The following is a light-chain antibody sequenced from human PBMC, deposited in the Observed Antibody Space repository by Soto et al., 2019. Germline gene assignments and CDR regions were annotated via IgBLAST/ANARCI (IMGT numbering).Light chain of an antibody. V-gene: IGLV2-11*01. Sequence: QSALTQPRSVSGSPGQSVTISCTGTSSDVGGYNCVSCYKQHPGKDPQLIIYDVTQRPPGDPDCFSGSKSGNTASLSMSGLQAEDEAEYYGCSHSSRYAFVFGTWTNVTVL. CDR3: CSHSSRYAFV. CDR1: SSDVGGYNC. J-gene: IGLJ1*01. CDR2: DVT.